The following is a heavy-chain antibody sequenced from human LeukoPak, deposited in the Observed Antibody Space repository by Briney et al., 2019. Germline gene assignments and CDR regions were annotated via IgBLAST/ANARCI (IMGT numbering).Heavy chain of an antibody. Sequence: GASVKVSCKASGYTFTSYGISWVRQAPGQGLEWMGWISAYNGNTNYAQKLQGRVTMTTDTSTSTAYMELRSLRSDDTAVYYCARDTRYINWAVAALDYWGQGTLVTVSS. CDR2: ISAYNGNT. CDR1: GYTFTSYG. CDR3: ARDTRYINWAVAALDY. J-gene: IGHJ4*02. D-gene: IGHD6-19*01. V-gene: IGHV1-18*01.